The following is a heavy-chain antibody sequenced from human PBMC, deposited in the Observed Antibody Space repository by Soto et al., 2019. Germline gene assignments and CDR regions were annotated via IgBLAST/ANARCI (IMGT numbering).Heavy chain of an antibody. D-gene: IGHD6-19*01. CDR1: GGFLSSGGYY. CDR2: IYYSGST. J-gene: IGHJ4*02. CDR3: ARGGWPHNQLDY. V-gene: IGHV4-31*03. Sequence: SEALSLTCTVSGGFLSSGGYYWCWILQHPGKGLEWIGYIYYSGSTYYNPSLKSRVTISVDTSKNQFSLKLSSVTAADTAVYYCARGGWPHNQLDYPGQGTLVPVSA.